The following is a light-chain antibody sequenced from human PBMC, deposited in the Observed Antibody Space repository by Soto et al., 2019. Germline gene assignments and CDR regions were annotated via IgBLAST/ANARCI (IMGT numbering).Light chain of an antibody. CDR2: KAS. Sequence: MNQSPATVSASVRDRDTITCRASQSISVWLAWYQQKAGKAPNLLIYKASRLESGVPSRFSGSGSGTEFTLTISSLQPDDFATYYCQQYNSYSVTFGQGTRLEVK. J-gene: IGKJ5*01. CDR3: QQYNSYSVT. V-gene: IGKV1-5*03. CDR1: QSISVW.